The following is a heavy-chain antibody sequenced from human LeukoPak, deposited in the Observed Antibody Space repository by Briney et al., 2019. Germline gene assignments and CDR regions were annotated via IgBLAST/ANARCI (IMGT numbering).Heavy chain of an antibody. J-gene: IGHJ4*02. D-gene: IGHD4/OR15-4a*01. CDR3: ARQGATTPFDY. Sequence: PSETLSLTCTVSGGSISSSSYYWGWIRRPPGKGLEWTGSIYYSGSTNYNPSLKSRVTISVDTSKNQFSLKLSSVTAADTAVYYCARQGATTPFDYWGQGTLVTVSS. CDR2: IYYSGST. V-gene: IGHV4-39*01. CDR1: GGSISSSSYY.